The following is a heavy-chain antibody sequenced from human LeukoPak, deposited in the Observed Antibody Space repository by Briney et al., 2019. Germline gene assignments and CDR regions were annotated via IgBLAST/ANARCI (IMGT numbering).Heavy chain of an antibody. V-gene: IGHV4-4*07. D-gene: IGHD3-10*01. J-gene: IGHJ5*02. CDR3: TRDSGTTGEVKFDP. Sequence: SETLSLTCTVSGGSISNYYWSWIRQPAGKGLEWIGRIYSSGTITYNPSLQSRVTMSVDTSKNEFSLKMSSVTAADTAVYHCTRDSGTTGEVKFDPWGQGTLVAVSS. CDR1: GGSISNYY. CDR2: IYSSGTI.